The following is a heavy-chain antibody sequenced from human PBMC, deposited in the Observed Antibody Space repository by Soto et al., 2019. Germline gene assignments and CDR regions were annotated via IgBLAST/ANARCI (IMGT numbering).Heavy chain of an antibody. D-gene: IGHD6-19*01. J-gene: IGHJ4*02. Sequence: ASVKVSCKASGYTFTNYAIHWVRQGPGQRLEWMGWINAGNAKTKYSQKFQGRVTISRDTSASTAYMELSSLRSEDTAVYYCARDGAVAGNTCFDYCGQVTLVT. CDR1: GYTFTNYA. CDR3: ARDGAVAGNTCFDY. CDR2: INAGNAKT. V-gene: IGHV1-3*01.